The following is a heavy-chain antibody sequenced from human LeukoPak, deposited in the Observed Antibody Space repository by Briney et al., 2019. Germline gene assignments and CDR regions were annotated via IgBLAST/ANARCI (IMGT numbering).Heavy chain of an antibody. CDR2: IYYSGST. J-gene: IGHJ4*02. Sequence: SETLSLTCTVSGGSISSSSYYWGWIRQPPGKGLEWIGSIYYSGSTYYNPSLKSRVTISVDTSKNQFSLKLSSETAADTAVYYCARRLISSGWYRGFGSFDYWGQGTLVTVSS. D-gene: IGHD6-19*01. CDR1: GGSISSSSYY. CDR3: ARRLISSGWYRGFGSFDY. V-gene: IGHV4-39*01.